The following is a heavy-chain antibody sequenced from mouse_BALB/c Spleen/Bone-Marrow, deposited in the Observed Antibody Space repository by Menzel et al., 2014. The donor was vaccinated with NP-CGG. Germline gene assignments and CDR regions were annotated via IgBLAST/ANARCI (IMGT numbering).Heavy chain of an antibody. Sequence: EVKLVASGGGLGQPGGSLRLSCATSGFTFTDYYMNWVRQPPGKALEWLGFIRNKANGYTTEYSASVKGRFTISRDNSQSILYLQMNTLRAEDSATYYCARDIGRLLFVFRGQGPPLSVSS. J-gene: IGHJ2*01. D-gene: IGHD1-2*01. CDR1: GFTFTDYY. CDR2: IRNKANGYTT. V-gene: IGHV7-3*02. CDR3: ARDIGRLLFVF.